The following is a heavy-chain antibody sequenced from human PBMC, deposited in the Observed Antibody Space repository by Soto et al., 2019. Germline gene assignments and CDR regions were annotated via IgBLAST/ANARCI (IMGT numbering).Heavy chain of an antibody. CDR3: ARDLWGYCGTDCYPLDV. CDR1: GGSIRSSCYC. J-gene: IGHJ6*02. Sequence: ETLSLTCTVSGGSIRSSCYCWGWIRQQQGKGLEWIGSMYYSGSTYYNPSLKSRVTISVDTSKNQFSLKLNSVTAADTAVYYCARDLWGYCGTDCYPLDVWGQGTTVTVSS. CDR2: MYYSGST. V-gene: IGHV4-39*07. D-gene: IGHD2-21*02.